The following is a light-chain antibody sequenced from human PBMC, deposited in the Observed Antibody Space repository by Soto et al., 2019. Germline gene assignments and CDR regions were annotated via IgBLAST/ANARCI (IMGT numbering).Light chain of an antibody. CDR2: AAT. V-gene: IGKV1-12*01. J-gene: IGKJ4*01. CDR1: RVITGW. CDR3: QQGNSFPLT. Sequence: DIQMTQSPSSVSASVGDRVTITCRVGRVITGWLAGFQQKPGEAPRLLIYAATSLHSGVPSRFSGSGSGTDFTLTISSLQPEDFATYFCQQGNSFPLTFGGGTKVDIK.